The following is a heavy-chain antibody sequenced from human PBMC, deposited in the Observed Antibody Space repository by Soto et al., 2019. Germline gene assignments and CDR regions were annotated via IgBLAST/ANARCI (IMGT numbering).Heavy chain of an antibody. Sequence: QITLKESGPTLVKPAQTLTLTCTFSGFSLSTSVLAVGWILQPPGKTLEWLALIYWNDDKRHSPSLKSIITINMHRSKTPVVLTMPKMDPVDTATYYCAHRQGDYYDGSGAFDYWGQGTLVTVSS. CDR3: AHRQGDYYDGSGAFDY. V-gene: IGHV2-5*01. CDR1: GFSLSTSVLA. J-gene: IGHJ4*02. D-gene: IGHD3-22*01. CDR2: IYWNDDK.